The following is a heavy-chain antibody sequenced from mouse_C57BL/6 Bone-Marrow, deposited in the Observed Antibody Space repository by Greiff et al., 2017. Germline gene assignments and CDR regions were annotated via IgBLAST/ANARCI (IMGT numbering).Heavy chain of an antibody. V-gene: IGHV1-81*01. Sequence: QVQLQQSGAELARPGASVKLSCKASGYTFTSYGISWVKQRTGQGLEWIGEIYPRSGNTYYNEKFKGKATLTADNSSSTAYMELRSLTSEDSAVYFCARSYYYGSSFAYWGQGTLVTVSA. CDR2: IYPRSGNT. D-gene: IGHD1-1*01. CDR3: ARSYYYGSSFAY. CDR1: GYTFTSYG. J-gene: IGHJ3*01.